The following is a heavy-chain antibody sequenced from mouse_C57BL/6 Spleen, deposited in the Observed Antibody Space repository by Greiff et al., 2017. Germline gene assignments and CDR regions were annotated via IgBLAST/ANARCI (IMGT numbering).Heavy chain of an antibody. J-gene: IGHJ3*01. D-gene: IGHD3-2*02. CDR1: GFTFSSYA. CDR3: ARDEAAQGFAY. CDR2: ISDGGSYT. Sequence: EVKLEESGGGLVKPGGSLKLSCAASGFTFSSYAMSWVRQTPEKRLEWVATISDGGSYTYYPDNVKGRFTISRDNAKNNLYLQMSHLKSEDTAMYYCARDEAAQGFAYWGQGTLVTVSA. V-gene: IGHV5-4*01.